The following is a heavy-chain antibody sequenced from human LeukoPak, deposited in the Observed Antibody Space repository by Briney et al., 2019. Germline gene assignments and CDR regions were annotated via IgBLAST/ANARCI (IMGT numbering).Heavy chain of an antibody. CDR1: GFIFSSYA. Sequence: PGGSLRLSCAASGFIFSSYAMSWVRQGPGKGLEWVSSVNGRGAATFYADSVRGRFTISRDNSQNILFLKMNSLRVDDTAVYFCAKDIRYEDYACDIWGQGTM. D-gene: IGHD2-2*01. CDR2: VNGRGAAT. V-gene: IGHV3-23*01. CDR3: AKDIRYEDYACDI. J-gene: IGHJ3*02.